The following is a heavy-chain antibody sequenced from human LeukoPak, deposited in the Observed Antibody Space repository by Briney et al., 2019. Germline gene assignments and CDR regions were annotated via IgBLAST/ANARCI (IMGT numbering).Heavy chain of an antibody. CDR3: ARSSRGAFDI. Sequence: PGGSLRLSCAASGFIFSGFTFSDHYMDWVRQAPGKGLEWVGRSRNKANSYTTEYAASVKGRFTISRDDSKNSLYLQMNSLKTEDTAVYYCARSSRGAFDIWGQGTMVTVSS. J-gene: IGHJ3*02. CDR1: GFIFSGFTFSDHY. D-gene: IGHD2-2*01. CDR2: SRNKANSYTT. V-gene: IGHV3-72*01.